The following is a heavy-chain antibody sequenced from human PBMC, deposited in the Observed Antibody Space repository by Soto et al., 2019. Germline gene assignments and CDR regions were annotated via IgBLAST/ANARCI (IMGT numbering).Heavy chain of an antibody. CDR2: IDYNGVT. CDR3: GKVLVGATGHTDSDS. V-gene: IGHV4-39*01. J-gene: IGHJ4*02. CDR1: GGSIYRGGYY. Sequence: SETLSLTCTVSGGSIYRGGYYWGWIRQPPGRGLEWSGNIDYNGVTYSNPSLKSRVTISRDTSKNQFSLKLTSVTAADTALYYCGKVLVGATGHTDSDSWGQGTLVTVSS. D-gene: IGHD2-15*01.